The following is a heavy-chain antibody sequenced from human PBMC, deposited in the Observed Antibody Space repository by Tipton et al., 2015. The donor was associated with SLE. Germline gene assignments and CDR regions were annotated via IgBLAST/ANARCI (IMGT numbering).Heavy chain of an antibody. CDR1: GGSISSYY. J-gene: IGHJ4*02. Sequence: TLSLTCTVSGGSISSYYWSWIRQPPGKGLEWIGYIYYSGSTNYNPYLRSRVTISVDTSKNQFSLKLSSVTAADTAVYYCARGADYDFWSGPYFDYWGQGTLVTVSS. D-gene: IGHD3-3*01. CDR2: IYYSGST. V-gene: IGHV4-59*12. CDR3: ARGADYDFWSGPYFDY.